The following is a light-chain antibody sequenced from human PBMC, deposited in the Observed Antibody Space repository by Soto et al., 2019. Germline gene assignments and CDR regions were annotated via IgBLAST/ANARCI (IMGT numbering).Light chain of an antibody. CDR3: QAYDSSLSGSNVV. Sequence: QSALTQPPSASGSPGQSVTISCTGTSSDVGGYNYVSWYQQHPGKAPKLMIYEVSKRPSGVPDRFSGSKSGNTASLTVSGLQAEDEADYYCQAYDSSLSGSNVVFGGGTKLTVL. CDR1: SSDVGGYNY. CDR2: EVS. J-gene: IGLJ2*01. V-gene: IGLV2-8*01.